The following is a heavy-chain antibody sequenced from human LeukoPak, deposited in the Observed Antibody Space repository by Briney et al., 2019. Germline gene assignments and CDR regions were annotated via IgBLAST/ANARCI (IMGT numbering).Heavy chain of an antibody. CDR2: IIPILGIA. V-gene: IGHV1-69*04. D-gene: IGHD2-15*01. J-gene: IGHJ4*02. CDR1: GGTFSSYA. Sequence: ASVKVSCKASGGTFSSYAISWVRQAPGQGLEWMGRIIPILGIANYAQKFQGRVTITADKSTSPAYMELSSLRSEDTAVYYCARGVRSAAPFDYWGQGTLVTVSS. CDR3: ARGVRSAAPFDY.